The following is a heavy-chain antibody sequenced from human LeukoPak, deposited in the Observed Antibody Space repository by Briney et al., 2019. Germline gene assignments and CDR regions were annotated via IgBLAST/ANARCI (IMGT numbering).Heavy chain of an antibody. J-gene: IGHJ5*02. V-gene: IGHV4-34*01. Sequence: SETLSLTCAVYGGSFSGYYWSWIRQPQGKGLEWIGEINQSGGTNYNPSLKSRVTISVDTSKNQFSLKLSSVTAADTAVYYCARLHGYCSGGSCYSWFDPWGQGTLVTVSS. CDR3: ARLHGYCSGGSCYSWFDP. D-gene: IGHD2-15*01. CDR1: GGSFSGYY. CDR2: INQSGGT.